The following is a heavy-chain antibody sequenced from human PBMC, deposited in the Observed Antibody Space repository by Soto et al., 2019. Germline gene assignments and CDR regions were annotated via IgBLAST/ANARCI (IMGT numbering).Heavy chain of an antibody. V-gene: IGHV3-74*01. J-gene: IGHJ4*02. CDR1: GFTFSTYW. CDR2: INSDGSST. Sequence: GGSLRLSCAASGFTFSTYWMHWVRQAPGKGLVWVSRINSDGSSTSYADSVKGRFTISRDNAKNTLYLQMNSLRAEDTAVYYCARDRGYCTNGVCYASGVDFWGQGTLVPVSS. D-gene: IGHD2-8*01. CDR3: ARDRGYCTNGVCYASGVDF.